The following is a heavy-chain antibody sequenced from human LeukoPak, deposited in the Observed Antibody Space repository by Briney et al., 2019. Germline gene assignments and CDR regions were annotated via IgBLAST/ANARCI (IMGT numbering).Heavy chain of an antibody. Sequence: ASVKVSCKASGYTFTSYGISWVRQAPGQGLEWMGWISAYNGNTNYAQKLQGRVTMTTDTSTSTAYMELRSLRSDDTAVYYCARDSPRNGYYDFWSGYYTGGFDYWGQGTLVTVSS. CDR2: ISAYNGNT. J-gene: IGHJ4*02. CDR3: ARDSPRNGYYDFWSGYYTGGFDY. D-gene: IGHD3-3*01. CDR1: GYTFTSYG. V-gene: IGHV1-18*01.